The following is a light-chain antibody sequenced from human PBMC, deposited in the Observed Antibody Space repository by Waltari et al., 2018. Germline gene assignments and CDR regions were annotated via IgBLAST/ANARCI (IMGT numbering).Light chain of an antibody. CDR3: FSYADGRSLV. V-gene: IGLV2-23*01. CDR2: EAT. CDR1: STDLGSSTL. J-gene: IGLJ2*01. Sequence: ASVSGSPGQSITISCTGSSTDLGSSTLVSWYQHHPDKAPKLIIYEATERPSGISHRFFGSKSGNTASLTSSTLQAEDEADYYCFSYADGRSLVFGGGTKLTVL.